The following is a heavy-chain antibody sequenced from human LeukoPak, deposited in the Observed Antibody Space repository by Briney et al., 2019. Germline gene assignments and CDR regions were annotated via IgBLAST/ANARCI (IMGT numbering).Heavy chain of an antibody. V-gene: IGHV4-39*07. Sequence: SQSLSPTRTVSGGSIGSSSYCWGWIRQPPGKGLEWIGSIYYSGSTYSNPSLKTRVTISVDTSTTQFSLKLSSVTAAGTAVYYCARAVGAARGEYWGQGPLVTVSS. D-gene: IGHD1-26*01. CDR1: GGSIGSSSYC. CDR3: ARAVGAARGEY. J-gene: IGHJ4*02. CDR2: IYYSGST.